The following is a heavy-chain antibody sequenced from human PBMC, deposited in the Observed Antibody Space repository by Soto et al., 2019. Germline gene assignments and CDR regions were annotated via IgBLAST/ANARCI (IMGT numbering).Heavy chain of an antibody. D-gene: IGHD6-13*01. CDR2: ISAYNRNT. CDR3: ARVQSSFYYHYGMEV. Sequence: ASVKVSCKASGYTFTSYGISWVRQAPVQGLEWMGWISAYNRNTNYAQKLQGRVTMTTDTYTSTAYMELRSLRSDDTAVYYCARVQSSFYYHYGMEVWGQGTTVTVSS. V-gene: IGHV1-18*01. CDR1: GYTFTSYG. J-gene: IGHJ6*02.